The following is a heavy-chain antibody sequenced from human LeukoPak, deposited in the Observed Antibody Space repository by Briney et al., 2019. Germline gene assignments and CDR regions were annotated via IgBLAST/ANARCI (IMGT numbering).Heavy chain of an antibody. V-gene: IGHV3-7*04. Sequence: GGSLRLSCAVSGFSFTNFWMSWVRQAPGRGLEWVANIHPEGNEKYHAESVKGRFTIYSDNTKHLLLLKMNGLRVEDTAVYYCARGDAFSGDHWGQGTLVTVSS. CDR1: GFSFTNFW. CDR2: IHPEGNEK. CDR3: ARGDAFSGDH. J-gene: IGHJ4*02.